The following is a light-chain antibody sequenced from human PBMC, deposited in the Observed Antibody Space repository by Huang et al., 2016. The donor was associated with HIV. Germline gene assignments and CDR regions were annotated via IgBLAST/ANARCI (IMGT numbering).Light chain of an antibody. CDR2: GAS. CDR3: QQFGSSPPYS. CDR1: QSVTRNY. V-gene: IGKV3-20*01. J-gene: IGKJ2*03. Sequence: EIVLTQSPDTLSLSPGERATVSCRASQSVTRNYLAWYQQRPGQAPKLLIYGASTRATGIPDRFSGSGSGTDFTLTISRLAPEDFAVYYGQQFGSSPPYSFGQGTNLEIK.